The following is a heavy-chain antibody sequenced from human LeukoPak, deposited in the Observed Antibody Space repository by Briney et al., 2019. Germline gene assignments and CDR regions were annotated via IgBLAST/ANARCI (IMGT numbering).Heavy chain of an antibody. CDR2: ISTNSTYT. D-gene: IGHD5-24*01. J-gene: IGHJ4*02. V-gene: IGHV3-21*01. CDR1: GFTFNQFS. CDR3: ARDSGDGYVD. Sequence: GESLRLSCAASGFTFNQFSFNWVRRAPGKGLEWVSSISTNSTYTYYADSVRGRFTISRDNAKNSLYLQMNSLRAEDTAVYYCARDSGDGYVDWGQGTLVTVSS.